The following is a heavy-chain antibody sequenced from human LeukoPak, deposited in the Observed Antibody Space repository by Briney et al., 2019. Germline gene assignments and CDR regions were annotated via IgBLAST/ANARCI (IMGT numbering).Heavy chain of an antibody. CDR3: AKDSTIFGVANLFDY. CDR2: IRYDGSNK. J-gene: IGHJ4*02. D-gene: IGHD3-3*01. Sequence: QTGGSLRLSCAASGFTFSSYGMHWVRQAPGKGLEWVAFIRYDGSNKYYADSVKGRFTISRDNSKNTLYLQMNSLRAEDTAVYYCAKDSTIFGVANLFDYWGQGTLVTVSS. V-gene: IGHV3-30*02. CDR1: GFTFSSYG.